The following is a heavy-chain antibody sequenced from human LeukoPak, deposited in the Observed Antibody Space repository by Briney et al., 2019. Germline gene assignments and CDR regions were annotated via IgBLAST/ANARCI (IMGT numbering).Heavy chain of an antibody. CDR3: ARDLRWDNTAMVSNWFDP. CDR2: IXXSGSP. V-gene: IGHV4-30-4*01. J-gene: IGHJ5*02. Sequence: YIXXSGSPYYNPSLKSRVTISVNTSKNQFSLKLSSVTAADTAVYYCARDLRWDNTAMVSNWFDPWGQGTLVTVSS. D-gene: IGHD5-18*01.